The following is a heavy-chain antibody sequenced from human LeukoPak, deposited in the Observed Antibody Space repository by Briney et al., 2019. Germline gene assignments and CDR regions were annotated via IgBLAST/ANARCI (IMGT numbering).Heavy chain of an antibody. CDR2: IYYSGST. CDR1: GGSISSSSYC. Sequence: SETLSLTCTVSGGSISSSSYCWGWIRQPPGKGLEWIGSIYYSGSTYYNPSLKSRVTISVDTSKNQFSLKLSSVTAADTAVYYCARQEYQPLPIDYWGQGTLVTVSS. CDR3: ARQEYQPLPIDY. V-gene: IGHV4-39*01. J-gene: IGHJ4*02. D-gene: IGHD2-2*01.